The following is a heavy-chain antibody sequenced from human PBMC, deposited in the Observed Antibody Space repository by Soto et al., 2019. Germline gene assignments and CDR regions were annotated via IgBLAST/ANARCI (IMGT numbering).Heavy chain of an antibody. D-gene: IGHD3-22*01. V-gene: IGHV1-69*13. CDR2: IIPIFGTA. Sequence: SVKVSCKASGGTFSSYAISWVRQAPGQGLEWMGGIIPIFGTANYAQKFQGRVTITADESTSTAYMELSSLRSEDTAVYYCARDRNYYDSSQLGGAFDIWGQGTMVTVSS. J-gene: IGHJ3*02. CDR3: ARDRNYYDSSQLGGAFDI. CDR1: GGTFSSYA.